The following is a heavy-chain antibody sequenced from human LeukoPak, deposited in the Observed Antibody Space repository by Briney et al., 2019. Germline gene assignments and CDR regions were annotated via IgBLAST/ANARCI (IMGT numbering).Heavy chain of an antibody. CDR1: GYTFTSYY. D-gene: IGHD2-15*01. CDR2: INPSGGST. CDR3: AIGYCRGGSCDDEPGDAFDI. V-gene: IGHV1-46*01. Sequence: ASVKVSCKASGYTFTSYYIHWVRQAPGEGLEWMGIINPSGGSTSYAQKFQGRVTMTRDMSTSTVYMELSSLRSEDTAVYYGAIGYCRGGSCDDEPGDAFDIWGQGTMVAVSS. J-gene: IGHJ3*02.